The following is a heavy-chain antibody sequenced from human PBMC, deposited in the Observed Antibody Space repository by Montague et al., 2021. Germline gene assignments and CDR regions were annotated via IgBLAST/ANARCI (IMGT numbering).Heavy chain of an antibody. D-gene: IGHD5-12*01. CDR3: AHRGYSTSWFGY. V-gene: IGHV2-5*02. CDR2: IYWDDGK. Sequence: PALVKPTQTLTLTCTFSGFSLSTFGVGVGRIRQPPGKALEWLGLIYWDDGKRYSPSLGSRLTITKDTSKNQVVLTMTNIDPVDTGTYFCAHRGYSTSWFGYWGQGTLVTVSS. CDR1: GFSLSTFGVG. J-gene: IGHJ5*01.